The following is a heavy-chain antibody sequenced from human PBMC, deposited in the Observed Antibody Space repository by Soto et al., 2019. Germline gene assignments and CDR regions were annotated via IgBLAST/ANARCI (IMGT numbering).Heavy chain of an antibody. J-gene: IGHJ4*02. D-gene: IGHD6-13*01. CDR1: GFTFSSYG. Sequence: QVQLVESGGGVVQPGRSLRLSCAASGFTFSSYGMHWVRQAPGKGLEWVAVISYDGNNKYYADSVKGRFTISRDNSKNTLYLQMNSLRAEDTAVYYCATELPTPGIAAAGTSSWGQGTLVTVSS. CDR3: ATELPTPGIAAAGTSS. CDR2: ISYDGNNK. V-gene: IGHV3-30*03.